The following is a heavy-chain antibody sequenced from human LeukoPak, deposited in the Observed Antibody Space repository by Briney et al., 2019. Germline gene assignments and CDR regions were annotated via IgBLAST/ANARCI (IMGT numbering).Heavy chain of an antibody. D-gene: IGHD3-16*01. J-gene: IGHJ4*02. Sequence: ASVKVSCKVSGYTLTELSMHWVRQAPGKGLEWMGGFDPEDGETIYARKFQGRVTMTEDTSTDTAYMELSSLRSEDTAVYYCATGFYVWGSYGPFDYWGQGTLVTVSS. CDR3: ATGFYVWGSYGPFDY. CDR2: FDPEDGET. CDR1: GYTLTELS. V-gene: IGHV1-24*01.